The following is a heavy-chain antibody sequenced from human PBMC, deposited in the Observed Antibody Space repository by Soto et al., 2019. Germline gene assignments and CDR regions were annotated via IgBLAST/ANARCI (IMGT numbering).Heavy chain of an antibody. D-gene: IGHD3-10*01. Sequence: PSETLSLTCAVYGGSFSGYYWSWNRQPPGKGLEWIGEINHSGSTNYNPSLKSQVTISVDTSKNQFSLKLSSVTAADTAVYYCARETGITYYYMDVWGKGTTVTVSS. CDR2: INHSGST. CDR1: GGSFSGYY. J-gene: IGHJ6*03. CDR3: ARETGITYYYMDV. V-gene: IGHV4-34*01.